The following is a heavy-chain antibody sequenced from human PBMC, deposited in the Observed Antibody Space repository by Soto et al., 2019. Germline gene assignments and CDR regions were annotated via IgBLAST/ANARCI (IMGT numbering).Heavy chain of an antibody. V-gene: IGHV4-34*01. CDR2: INHSGST. J-gene: IGHJ5*01. Sequence: TLSLTCAVYGGSFSGYYWSWIRQPPGKGLEWIGEINHSGSTNYNPSLKSRVTISVDTSKSQLSLNVTSVTAADTAVYFCARGRYCLTGRCCPNWFDSWGQGALVTVSS. D-gene: IGHD7-27*01. CDR1: GGSFSGYY. CDR3: ARGRYCLTGRCCPNWFDS.